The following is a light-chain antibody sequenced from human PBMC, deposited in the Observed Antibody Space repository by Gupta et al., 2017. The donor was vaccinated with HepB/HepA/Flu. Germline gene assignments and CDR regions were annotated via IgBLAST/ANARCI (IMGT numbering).Light chain of an antibody. CDR2: QDS. CDR1: GDKY. J-gene: IGLJ2*01. Sequence: GDKYACWYQQKPGQSPVLVIYQDSKRPSGIPERFSGSNSGNTATLTISGTQAMDKADYYCQAWDSSTAVFGGGTKLTVL. V-gene: IGLV3-1*01. CDR3: QAWDSSTAV.